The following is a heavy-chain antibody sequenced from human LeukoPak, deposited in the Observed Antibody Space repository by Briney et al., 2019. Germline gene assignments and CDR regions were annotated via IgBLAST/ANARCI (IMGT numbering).Heavy chain of an antibody. Sequence: GGSLRLSCAASGFTFSSYPMIWVRQAPGKGLEWVAVIWYDGSNKYYADSVKGRFTISRDNSKNTLYLQMNSLRAEDTAVYYCAADSSGYNWFDPWGQGTLVTVSS. CDR3: AADSSGYNWFDP. CDR2: IWYDGSNK. J-gene: IGHJ5*02. D-gene: IGHD3-22*01. CDR1: GFTFSSYP. V-gene: IGHV3-33*08.